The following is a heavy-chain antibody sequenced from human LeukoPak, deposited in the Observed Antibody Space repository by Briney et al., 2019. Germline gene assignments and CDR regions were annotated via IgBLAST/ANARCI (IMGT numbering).Heavy chain of an antibody. CDR1: GGSFSGYY. Sequence: SETLSLTRAVYGGSFSGYYWSWIRQPPGKGLEWIGEINHSGSTNYNPSLKSRVTISVDTSKNQFSLKLSSVTAADTAVYYCARGRTHTAMVTRVYYYYGMDVWGQGTTVTVSS. V-gene: IGHV4-34*01. J-gene: IGHJ6*02. CDR3: ARGRTHTAMVTRVYYYYGMDV. D-gene: IGHD5-18*01. CDR2: INHSGST.